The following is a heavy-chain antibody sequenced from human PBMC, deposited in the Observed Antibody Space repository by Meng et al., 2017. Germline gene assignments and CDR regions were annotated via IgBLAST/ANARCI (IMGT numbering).Heavy chain of an antibody. D-gene: IGHD3-10*01. Sequence: QGQLVQSGAEAKKPGASVKVSCKASGYTFTGYYMHWVRQAPGQGLEWMGRINPNSGGTNYAQKFQGRVTMTRDTSISTAYMELSRLRSDDTAVYYCARDYGSGRIILHFDYWGQGTLVTVSS. CDR3: ARDYGSGRIILHFDY. CDR1: GYTFTGYY. CDR2: INPNSGGT. J-gene: IGHJ4*02. V-gene: IGHV1-2*06.